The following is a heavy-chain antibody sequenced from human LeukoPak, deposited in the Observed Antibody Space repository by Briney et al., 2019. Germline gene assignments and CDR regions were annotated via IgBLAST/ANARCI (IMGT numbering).Heavy chain of an antibody. CDR2: ISGSGGST. J-gene: IGHJ4*02. Sequence: GGSPRLSCAASGFTFSSYAMSWVRQAPGKGLEWVSAISGSGGSTYYADSVKGRFTISRDNSKNTLYLQMNSLRAEDTAVYYCANIRAWWSRKYYFDYWGQGTLVTVSS. CDR3: ANIRAWWSRKYYFDY. D-gene: IGHD2-8*02. CDR1: GFTFSSYA. V-gene: IGHV3-23*01.